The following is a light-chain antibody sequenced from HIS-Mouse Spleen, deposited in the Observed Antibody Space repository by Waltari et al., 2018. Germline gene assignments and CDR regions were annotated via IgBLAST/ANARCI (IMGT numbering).Light chain of an antibody. V-gene: IGLV2-8*01. CDR3: SSYAGSNNLWV. Sequence: QSALTQPPSASGSPGQSVTISCTGTSSDVGGYNYFSCYQQHPGKAPKLMIYEVSKRPSGVPDRFSGSKSGNTASLTVSGLQAEDEADYYCSSYAGSNNLWVFGGGTKLTVL. CDR1: SSDVGGYNY. J-gene: IGLJ2*01. CDR2: EVS.